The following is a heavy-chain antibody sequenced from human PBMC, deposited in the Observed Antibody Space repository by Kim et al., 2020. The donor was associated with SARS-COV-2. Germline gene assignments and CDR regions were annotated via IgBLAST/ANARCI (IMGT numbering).Heavy chain of an antibody. V-gene: IGHV3-30*03. Sequence: GGSLRLSCAASGFTFSSYGMHWVRQAPGKGLEWVAVISYDGSNKYYADSVKGRFTISRDNSKNTLYLQMNSLRAEDTAVYYCATMGRAAADPSWGQGTLVTVSS. CDR1: GFTFSSYG. CDR2: ISYDGSNK. D-gene: IGHD6-13*01. CDR3: ATMGRAAADPS. J-gene: IGHJ5*02.